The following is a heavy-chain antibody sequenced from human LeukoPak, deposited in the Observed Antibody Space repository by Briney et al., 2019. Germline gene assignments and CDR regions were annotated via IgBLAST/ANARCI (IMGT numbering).Heavy chain of an antibody. CDR3: ARDSSVSGVDY. V-gene: IGHV3-21*01. D-gene: IGHD3-10*01. J-gene: IGHJ4*02. CDR2: ISSSSYI. Sequence: GGSLRLSCAASGFTFSSYSMTWVRQAPGKGLEWVSSISSSSYIYYADSVKGRFTISRDNAKNSLYLQMNSLRAEDTAVYYCARDSSVSGVDYWGQGTLVTVSS. CDR1: GFTFSSYS.